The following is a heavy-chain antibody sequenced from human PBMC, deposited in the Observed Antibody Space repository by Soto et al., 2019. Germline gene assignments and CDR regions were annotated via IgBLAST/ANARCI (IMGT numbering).Heavy chain of an antibody. Sequence: WGSLRLSCAASGFTFSSYDMHWVRQAPGKGLEWVAVISYDGSNKYYADSVKGRFTISRDNSKNTLYLQMNSLRTEDTAVYYCATKIVAATSDYWGQGTLVTVSS. CDR1: GFTFSSYD. V-gene: IGHV3-30*03. J-gene: IGHJ4*02. CDR2: ISYDGSNK. CDR3: ATKIVAATSDY. D-gene: IGHD2-15*01.